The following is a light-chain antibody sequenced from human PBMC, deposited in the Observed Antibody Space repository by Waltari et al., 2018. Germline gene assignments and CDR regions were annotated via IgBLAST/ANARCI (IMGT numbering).Light chain of an antibody. Sequence: EIVMTQSPSSLSLSPGERATLPFRASQSVTTNLAWYQQKPGQAPRLLIYGASTRAAGIPVRFSGSGSGTEFTLTVSGLQSEDFAIYYCQQYNDWPPWTFGQGTKVEIK. CDR3: QQYNDWPPWT. CDR2: GAS. V-gene: IGKV3-15*01. J-gene: IGKJ1*01. CDR1: QSVTTN.